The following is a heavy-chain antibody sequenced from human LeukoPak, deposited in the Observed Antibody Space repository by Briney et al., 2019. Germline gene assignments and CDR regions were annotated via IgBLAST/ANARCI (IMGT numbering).Heavy chain of an antibody. V-gene: IGHV3-53*01. CDR3: ARIQRAAAGTGKYYHYFYGMDV. CDR2: IYSAGAT. CDR1: GFTVSDNY. D-gene: IGHD6-13*01. J-gene: IGHJ6*02. Sequence: GGSLRLSCAASGFTVSDNYMTWVRQAPGKGLEWVSSIYSAGATHYAESVKGRFTISRDNSKNTLYLQMNSLRAEDMAVYYCARIQRAAAGTGKYYHYFYGMDVWGQGTTVTVS.